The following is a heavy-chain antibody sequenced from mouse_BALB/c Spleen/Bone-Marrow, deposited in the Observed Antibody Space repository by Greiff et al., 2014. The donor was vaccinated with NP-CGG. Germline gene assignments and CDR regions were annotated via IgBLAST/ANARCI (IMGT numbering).Heavy chain of an antibody. J-gene: IGHJ1*01. Sequence: EVQLQQSGPELVKPGASVKMSCKASGYTFTSYVMHWVKQKPGQGFEWIGNINPYNDGTKYNEKFKGKATLTSDKSSSTAFMELGSLTSEDSAVYYCARSLYGYDWYFDVWGAGTTVTVSS. CDR1: GYTFTSYV. D-gene: IGHD2-2*01. CDR3: ARSLYGYDWYFDV. V-gene: IGHV1-14*01. CDR2: INPYNDGT.